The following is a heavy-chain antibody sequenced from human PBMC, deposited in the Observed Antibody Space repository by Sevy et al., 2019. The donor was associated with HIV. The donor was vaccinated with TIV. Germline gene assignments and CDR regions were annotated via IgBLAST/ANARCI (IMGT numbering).Heavy chain of an antibody. J-gene: IGHJ6*02. CDR1: GFPFHDYA. D-gene: IGHD2-15*01. CDR3: AKDGRRGCDGINCYSYYFYFYGLDV. V-gene: IGHV3-9*01. Sequence: GGSLRLSCTTSGFPFHDYAMHWVRQAPGKGLEWVSGISWNRGNIGYADSVKGRFTISRDNAKQSVYLQMNGLRADDTATYYCAKDGRRGCDGINCYSYYFYFYGLDVWGQGTTVTVSS. CDR2: ISWNRGNI.